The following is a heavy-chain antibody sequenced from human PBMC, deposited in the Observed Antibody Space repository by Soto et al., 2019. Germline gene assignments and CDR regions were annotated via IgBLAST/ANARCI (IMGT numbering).Heavy chain of an antibody. D-gene: IGHD5-12*01. J-gene: IGHJ6*02. CDR2: ISYDGSNK. V-gene: IGHV3-30*18. Sequence: QVQLVESGGGVVQPGRSLRLSCAASGFTFSSYGMHWVRQAPGKGLEGVAVISYDGSNKYYADSVKGRFTISRDNSKNTLYLQMNSLRAEDTAVYYCAKASLYELDVWGQGTTVTVSS. CDR1: GFTFSSYG. CDR3: AKASLYELDV.